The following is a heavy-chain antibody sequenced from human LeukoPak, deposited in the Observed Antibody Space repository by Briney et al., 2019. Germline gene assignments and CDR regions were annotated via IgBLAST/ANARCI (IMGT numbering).Heavy chain of an antibody. Sequence: SETLSLTCTVSGGSISSSSYYWGWLRQPPGRGLEWIGSIYDSGSTYYNPSLKSRVTISVDTSKNQFSLKLSSVTAADTAVYYCARHSRAVAGYYYYYYGMDVWGQGTTVTVSS. CDR1: GGSISSSSYY. CDR2: IYDSGST. V-gene: IGHV4-39*01. CDR3: ARHSRAVAGYYYYYYGMDV. J-gene: IGHJ6*02. D-gene: IGHD6-19*01.